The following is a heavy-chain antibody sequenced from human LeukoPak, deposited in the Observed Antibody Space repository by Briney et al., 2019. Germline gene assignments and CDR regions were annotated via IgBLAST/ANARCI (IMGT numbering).Heavy chain of an antibody. CDR2: ISYDGSNK. J-gene: IGHJ6*02. CDR1: GFTFSSYA. CDR3: ASSESDFWSLYYGMDV. D-gene: IGHD3-3*01. Sequence: PGGSLRLSCAASGFTFSSYAMHWVRQAPGKGLEWVAVISYDGSNKYYADSVKGRSTISRDNSKNTLYLQMNSLRAEDTAVYYCASSESDFWSLYYGMDVWGQGTTVTVSS. V-gene: IGHV3-30-3*01.